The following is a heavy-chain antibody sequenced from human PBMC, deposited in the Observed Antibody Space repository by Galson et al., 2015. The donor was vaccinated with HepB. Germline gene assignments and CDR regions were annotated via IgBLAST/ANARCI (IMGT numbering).Heavy chain of an antibody. CDR1: GFTFSSYA. CDR2: ISYDGSNK. V-gene: IGHV3-30-3*01. Sequence: SLRLSCAASGFTFSSYAMHWVRQAPGKGLEWVAVISYDGSNKYYADSVKGRFTISRDNSKNTLYLQMNSLRAEDTAVYYCVRDAGPGNNSYYDYVWGGYRYRLGGAFDIWGQGTMVTVSS. CDR3: VRDAGPGNNSYYDYVWGGYRYRLGGAFDI. D-gene: IGHD3-16*02. J-gene: IGHJ3*02.